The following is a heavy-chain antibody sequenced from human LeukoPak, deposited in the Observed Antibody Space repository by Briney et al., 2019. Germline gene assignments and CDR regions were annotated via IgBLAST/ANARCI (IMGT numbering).Heavy chain of an antibody. V-gene: IGHV3-48*03. CDR3: AKEFTPESSGFDAFDV. CDR2: ISRRGGTI. Sequence: GGSLRLSCAASGFTFNTYEMDWLRQAPGKGLEWVSYISRRGGTIYYADSVRGRFTISRDNAKNSLYLQMNSLRAEDTAVYYCAKEFTPESSGFDAFDVWGQGTMVTVSS. D-gene: IGHD3-22*01. CDR1: GFTFNTYE. J-gene: IGHJ3*01.